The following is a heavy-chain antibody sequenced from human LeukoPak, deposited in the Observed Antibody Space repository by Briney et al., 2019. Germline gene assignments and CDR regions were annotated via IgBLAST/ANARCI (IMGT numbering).Heavy chain of an antibody. D-gene: IGHD4-17*01. Sequence: GRSLRLSCTASGFNFGIYGMHWVRQAPGKGLEWVAVMWDDGTNEYYVESVKGRFTISRDNGKRTLYLQMNSLRVEDTAVYYCAKSYAAYGDYGESWFDPWGQGTLVTVSS. V-gene: IGHV3-33*06. CDR2: MWDDGTNE. J-gene: IGHJ5*02. CDR3: AKSYAAYGDYGESWFDP. CDR1: GFNFGIYG.